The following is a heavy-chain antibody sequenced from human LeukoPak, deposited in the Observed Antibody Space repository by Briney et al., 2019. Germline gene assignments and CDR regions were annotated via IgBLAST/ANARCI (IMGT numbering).Heavy chain of an antibody. CDR2: IYYSGSA. V-gene: IGHV4-39*01. Sequence: SETLSLTCTVSGGSISSSSYYWGWIRQPPGKGLEWIGSIYYSGSAYYNPSLKSRVTISVDPSKNQFSLKLSSVTAADTAVYYCARLSAAAYYYDSSGYRGAIDYWGQGTLVTVSS. CDR3: ARLSAAAYYYDSSGYRGAIDY. D-gene: IGHD3-22*01. CDR1: GGSISSSSYY. J-gene: IGHJ4*02.